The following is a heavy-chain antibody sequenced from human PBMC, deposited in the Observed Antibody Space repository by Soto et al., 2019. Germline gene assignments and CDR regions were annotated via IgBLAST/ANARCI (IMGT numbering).Heavy chain of an antibody. V-gene: IGHV3-15*07. CDR3: PLPLSYGMDV. CDR2: IKSKSDGGTT. CDR1: GFIFSNAW. J-gene: IGHJ6*02. Sequence: EVQLVESGGGLVKPGGSLRLSCAASGFIFSNAWMNWVRQAPGKGLEWVGRIKSKSDGGTTDYAAPVKGRFTISRDDSKNTLYLQMNSLKIEDTAVYYCPLPLSYGMDVWGQGTTVTVSS.